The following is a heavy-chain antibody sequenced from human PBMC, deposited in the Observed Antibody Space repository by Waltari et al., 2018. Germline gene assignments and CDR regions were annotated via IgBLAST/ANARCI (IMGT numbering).Heavy chain of an antibody. CDR1: GYTFIGNT. CDR2: INTKTGNP. D-gene: IGHD4-17*01. CDR3: AAGLDYLSSYFDP. V-gene: IGHV7-4-1*02. Sequence: VQRVKSGSELKEPGAPVRFSGRPSGYTFIGNTMNWLRQAPGQGLQWMGWINTKTGNPTYAQGFTGRFVFSLDTSVGTAYLQINSLEAADTAVYYCAAGLDYLSSYFDPWGQGTLVTVSS. J-gene: IGHJ5*02.